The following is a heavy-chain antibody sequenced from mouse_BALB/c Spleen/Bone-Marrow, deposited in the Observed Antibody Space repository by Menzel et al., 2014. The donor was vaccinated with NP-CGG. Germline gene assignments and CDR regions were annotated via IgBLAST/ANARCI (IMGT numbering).Heavy chain of an antibody. V-gene: IGHV14-3*02. D-gene: IGHD1-1*01. Sequence: VQLQQSGAELVKPGASVKLSCTASGFNIKDTYMHWVKQRPEQGLEWIGRIDPATGNTKYDPKFQGKATITADTSSNTAYLQLSSLTAEDTAGYYGAAYYYGSSDGFAYWGQGTLVTVAA. CDR2: IDPATGNT. CDR3: AAYYYGSSDGFAY. J-gene: IGHJ3*01. CDR1: GFNIKDTY.